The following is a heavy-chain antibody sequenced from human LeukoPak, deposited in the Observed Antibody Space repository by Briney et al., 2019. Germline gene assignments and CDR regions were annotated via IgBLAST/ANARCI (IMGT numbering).Heavy chain of an antibody. CDR2: ISSTSNYI. Sequence: PGGSLRLSCAASGFTFGSYSMNWVRQAPGKGLEWVSSISSTSNYIYYADSVKGRFTISRDNAKNSLYLQMNSLRAEDTAVYYCARDHPPSSYYDSSGHRDYFDSWGQGTLVTVSS. J-gene: IGHJ4*02. D-gene: IGHD3-22*01. V-gene: IGHV3-21*01. CDR1: GFTFGSYS. CDR3: ARDHPPSSYYDSSGHRDYFDS.